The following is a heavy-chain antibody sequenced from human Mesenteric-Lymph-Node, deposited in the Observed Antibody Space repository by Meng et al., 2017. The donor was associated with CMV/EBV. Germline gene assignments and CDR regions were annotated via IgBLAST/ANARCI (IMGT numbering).Heavy chain of an antibody. CDR3: SRDREVGDTHYFNYFDY. Sequence: GESLKISCAASGFTFSNYNMNWVRQAPGKGLEWVSYISYSSTTIYYADSVKGRFTISRDNAKNSLYLQMNSLRAEDTAVYYCSRDREVGDTHYFNYFDYWGQGTLVTVSS. D-gene: IGHD2/OR15-2a*01. J-gene: IGHJ4*02. CDR1: GFTFSNYN. CDR2: ISYSSTTI. V-gene: IGHV3-48*01.